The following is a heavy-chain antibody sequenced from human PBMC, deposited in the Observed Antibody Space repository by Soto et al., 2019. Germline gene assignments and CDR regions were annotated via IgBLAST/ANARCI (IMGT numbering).Heavy chain of an antibody. CDR1: GGSFSGYY. D-gene: IGHD2-15*01. J-gene: IGHJ4*02. CDR2: INHSGST. CDR3: ARGRGDGDIPLGY. Sequence: SETLSLTCAVYGGSFSGYYWSWIRQPPGKGLEWIGEINHSGSTNYNPSLKSRVTISVDTSKNQFSLKLSSVTAADTAVYYCARGRGDGDIPLGYWGQGTLVTVSS. V-gene: IGHV4-34*01.